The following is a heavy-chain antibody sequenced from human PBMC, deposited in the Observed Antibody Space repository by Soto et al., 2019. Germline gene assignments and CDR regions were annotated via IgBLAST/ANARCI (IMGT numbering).Heavy chain of an antibody. Sequence: QVQLVQSGAEVKKPGSSVKVSCKASGGTFSSYAISWVRQAPGQGLEWMGGIIPIFGTANYEQKFQGRVTITADESTSTAYMELSSLRSEDTAVYYCARVGSEWELLAPFDYWGQGTLVTVSS. V-gene: IGHV1-69*01. CDR1: GGTFSSYA. CDR3: ARVGSEWELLAPFDY. D-gene: IGHD1-26*01. J-gene: IGHJ4*02. CDR2: IIPIFGTA.